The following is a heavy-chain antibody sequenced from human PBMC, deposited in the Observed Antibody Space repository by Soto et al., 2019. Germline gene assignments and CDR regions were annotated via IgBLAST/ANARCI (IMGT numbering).Heavy chain of an antibody. V-gene: IGHV1-69*13. J-gene: IGHJ4*02. Sequence: SVKVSCKASGGTFSSYAISWVRQAPGQGLEWMGGIIPIFGTANYAQKFQGRVTITADESTSTAYMELSSLRSEDTAVYYCARVEKTLYDSSGYYYSWGQGTLVTVSS. CDR1: GGTFSSYA. CDR3: ARVEKTLYDSSGYYYS. CDR2: IIPIFGTA. D-gene: IGHD3-22*01.